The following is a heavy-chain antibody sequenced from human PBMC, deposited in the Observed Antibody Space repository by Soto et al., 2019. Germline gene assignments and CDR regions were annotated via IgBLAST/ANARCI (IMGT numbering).Heavy chain of an antibody. D-gene: IGHD3-22*01. CDR1: GFTFSWFG. Sequence: EVQLVESGGGLLQPGGSLRLSCAASGFTFSWFGMNWVRQAPGKGLEWVSYISSGSNTINYAESVRGRFTISRDNAKNSLYLQMNSLRDDDTAVYYCARDSSSSYYYFDCWGQGTLVTVSS. J-gene: IGHJ4*02. CDR3: ARDSSSSYYYFDC. V-gene: IGHV3-48*02. CDR2: ISSGSNTI.